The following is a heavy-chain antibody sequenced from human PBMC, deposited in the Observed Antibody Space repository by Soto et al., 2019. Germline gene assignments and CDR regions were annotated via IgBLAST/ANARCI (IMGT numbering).Heavy chain of an antibody. Sequence: GASVKVSCKASGGTFSSYTISWVRQAPGQGLEWMGRIIPILGIANYAQKFQGRVTITADKSTSTAYMELSSLRSEDTAVYYCARDFERNDFWSGYYSWFDPWGQGTLVTVS. D-gene: IGHD3-3*01. J-gene: IGHJ5*02. CDR1: GGTFSSYT. CDR3: ARDFERNDFWSGYYSWFDP. V-gene: IGHV1-69*04. CDR2: IIPILGIA.